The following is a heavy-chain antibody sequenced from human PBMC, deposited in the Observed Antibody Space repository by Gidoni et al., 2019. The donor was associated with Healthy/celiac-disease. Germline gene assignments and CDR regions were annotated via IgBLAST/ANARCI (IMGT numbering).Heavy chain of an antibody. D-gene: IGHD2-15*01. Sequence: EVQLVESGGGLVQPGGSLRLSCAASGFTVSSNYMRWVRQAPGKGLEWVSVIYSGGSTYYADSVKGRFTISRDNSKNTLYLQMNSLRAEDTAVYYCAREVRGYCSGGSCYTTYYYYGMDVWGQGTTVTVSS. V-gene: IGHV3-66*01. CDR3: AREVRGYCSGGSCYTTYYYYGMDV. CDR1: GFTVSSNY. CDR2: IYSGGST. J-gene: IGHJ6*02.